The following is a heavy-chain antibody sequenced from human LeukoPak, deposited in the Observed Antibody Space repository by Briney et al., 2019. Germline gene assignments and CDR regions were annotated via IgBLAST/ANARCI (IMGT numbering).Heavy chain of an antibody. CDR2: INHSGST. CDR3: ARGDSGSYLRLFDY. V-gene: IGHV4-34*01. Sequence: KPSETLSLTCAVYGGSFSGYYWSWIRQPPGKGLEWIGEINHSGSTNHNPSLKSRVTISVDTSKNQFSLKLSSVTAADTAVYYCARGDSGSYLRLFDYWGQGTLVTVSS. J-gene: IGHJ4*02. D-gene: IGHD1-26*01. CDR1: GGSFSGYY.